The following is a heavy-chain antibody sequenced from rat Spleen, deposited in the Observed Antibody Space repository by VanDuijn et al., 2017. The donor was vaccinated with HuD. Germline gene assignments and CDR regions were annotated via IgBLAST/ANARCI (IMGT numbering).Heavy chain of an antibody. CDR3: AREPLNYGGYDY. D-gene: IGHD1-11*01. J-gene: IGHJ2*01. CDR1: FYSITSSYR. Sequence: EVQLQESGPGLVKPSQSLSLTCSVTFYSITSSYRWSWIRKFPGNKLEWMGYINSAGSTNYNPPLKSQISITRDTSKNQFFLQLNSVTTEDTTTYYCAREPLNYGGYDYWGQGVMVTVSS. V-gene: IGHV3-3*01. CDR2: INSAGST.